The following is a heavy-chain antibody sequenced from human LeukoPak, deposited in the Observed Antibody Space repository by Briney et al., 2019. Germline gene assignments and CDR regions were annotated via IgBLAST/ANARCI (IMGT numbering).Heavy chain of an antibody. D-gene: IGHD6-13*01. Sequence: PGGSLRLSCAASGFTFSSYAMHWVRQAPGKGLEWVAVISYDGSNKYYADSVKGRFTISRDNSKNTLYLQMNSLRAEDTVVYYCARDGAAAGRSYYYYYMDVWGEGTTVTVSS. J-gene: IGHJ6*03. CDR1: GFTFSSYA. CDR3: ARDGAAAGRSYYYYYMDV. V-gene: IGHV3-30*04. CDR2: ISYDGSNK.